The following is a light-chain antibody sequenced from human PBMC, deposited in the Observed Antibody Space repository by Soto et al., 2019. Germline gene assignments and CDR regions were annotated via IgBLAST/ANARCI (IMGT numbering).Light chain of an antibody. V-gene: IGLV1-40*01. CDR3: QSYDSSLRV. J-gene: IGLJ1*01. CDR2: GNS. CDR1: SSNIGAGYD. Sequence: QAVVTQPPSVSGAPGQRVTMSCTGSSSNIGAGYDVHWYQQLPGTAPKLLIYGNSNRLSGVPERFSGSKSGTSASLAITGLQAEDEAAYYCQSYDSSLRVFGTGTKLTVL.